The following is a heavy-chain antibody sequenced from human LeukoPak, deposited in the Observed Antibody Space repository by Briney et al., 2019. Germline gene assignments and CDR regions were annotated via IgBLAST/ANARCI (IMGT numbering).Heavy chain of an antibody. V-gene: IGHV3-74*01. CDR3: AKLPYDILSDNWFDP. J-gene: IGHJ5*02. D-gene: IGHD3-9*01. Sequence: GGSLRLSCAASGFTFKLYWMHWVRQVPGRGPVWVSRINHDGSDTIYADSVRGRFTISRDDAKNTLYLQMNSLRAEDTAVYYCAKLPYDILSDNWFDPWGQGTLVTVSS. CDR1: GFTFKLYW. CDR2: INHDGSDT.